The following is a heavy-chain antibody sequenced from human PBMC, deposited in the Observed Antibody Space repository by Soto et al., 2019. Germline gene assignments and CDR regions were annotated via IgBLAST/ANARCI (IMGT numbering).Heavy chain of an antibody. V-gene: IGHV3-48*03. CDR2: ISSSGSTI. CDR1: GFTFSSYE. D-gene: IGHD1-26*01. Sequence: WGSLRLSCAASGFTFSSYEMNWVRQAPGKGLEWVSYISSSGSTIYYADSVKGRFTISRDNAKNSLYLQMNSLRAEDTAVYYWAREAADGWVGATSAFDIWGQGTMVTVAS. J-gene: IGHJ3*02. CDR3: AREAADGWVGATSAFDI.